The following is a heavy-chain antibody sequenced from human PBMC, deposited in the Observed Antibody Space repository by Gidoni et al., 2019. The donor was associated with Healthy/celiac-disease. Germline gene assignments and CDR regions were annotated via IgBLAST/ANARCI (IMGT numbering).Heavy chain of an antibody. CDR2: IIPIFGTA. J-gene: IGHJ5*02. D-gene: IGHD3-22*01. CDR3: ARDRRPYYYDSSGSWFDP. CDR1: GGTFSSYA. V-gene: IGHV1-69*01. Sequence: QVQLVQSGAAVKKPGSWVEVSCRAYGGTFSSYAISWVRQAPGQEREWMGGIIPIFGTANYAQKFQGRVTIAADESTSTAYMELSSLRSEDTAVYYCARDRRPYYYDSSGSWFDPWGQGTLVTVSS.